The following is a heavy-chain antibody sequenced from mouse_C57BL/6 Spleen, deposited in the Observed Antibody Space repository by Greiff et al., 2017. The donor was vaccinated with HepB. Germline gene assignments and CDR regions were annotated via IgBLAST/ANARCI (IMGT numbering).Heavy chain of an antibody. J-gene: IGHJ1*03. D-gene: IGHD2-1*01. CDR1: GYTFTSYW. V-gene: IGHV1-52*01. CDR2: IDPSDSEN. Sequence: QVQLQQPGAELVRPGSSVKLSCKASGYTFTSYWMHWVKQRPIQGLEWIGNIDPSDSENHYNQKFKDKATLTVDKSSSTAYMQLSSLTSEDSAVYYCARCQGGNYWYFDVWGTGTTVTVSS. CDR3: ARCQGGNYWYFDV.